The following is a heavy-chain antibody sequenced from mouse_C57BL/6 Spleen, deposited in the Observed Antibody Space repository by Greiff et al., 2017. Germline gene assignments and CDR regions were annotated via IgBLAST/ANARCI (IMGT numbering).Heavy chain of an antibody. V-gene: IGHV1-82*01. CDR3: ARFDGSD. CDR1: GYAFSSSW. J-gene: IGHJ2*01. D-gene: IGHD2-3*01. CDR2: IYPGDGDT. Sequence: ESGPELVKPGASVKISCKASGYAFSSSWMNWVKQRPGKGLEWIGRIYPGDGDTNYNGKFKGKATLTADKSSSTAYMQLSSLTSEDSAVYFGARFDGSDWGQGTTLTVSS.